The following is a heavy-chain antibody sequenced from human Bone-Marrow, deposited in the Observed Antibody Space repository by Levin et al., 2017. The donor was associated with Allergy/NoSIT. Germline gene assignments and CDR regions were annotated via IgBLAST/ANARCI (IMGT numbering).Heavy chain of an antibody. CDR2: KSRNSGNT. D-gene: IGHD3-16*01. J-gene: IGHJ4*02. Sequence: ASVKVSCRASGGSLSSYDINWVRQATGQGLEYLGWKSRNSGNTGHAQKFQGRITMARDSATYTFYMELRILRSTDAARYFCATARGATEFDSWGQGTLLTVSS. CDR3: ATARGATEFDS. CDR1: GGSLSSYD. V-gene: IGHV1-8*02.